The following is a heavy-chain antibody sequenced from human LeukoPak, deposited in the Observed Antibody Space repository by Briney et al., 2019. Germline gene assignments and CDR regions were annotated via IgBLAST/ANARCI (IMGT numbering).Heavy chain of an antibody. CDR1: GGSISSSSYY. D-gene: IGHD5-12*01. V-gene: IGHV4-39*01. CDR3: ARRYRGYSGYGAFDY. Sequence: SETLSLTCTVSGGSISSSSYYWGWIRQPPGKGLEWIGSIYYSGSTYYNPSLKSRVTISVDTSKNQFSLKLSSVTAADTAVYYCARRYRGYSGYGAFDYWGQGTLVTVSS. CDR2: IYYSGST. J-gene: IGHJ4*02.